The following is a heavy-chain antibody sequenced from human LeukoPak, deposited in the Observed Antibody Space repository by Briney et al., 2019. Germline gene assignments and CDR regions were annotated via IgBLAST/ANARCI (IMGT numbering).Heavy chain of an antibody. V-gene: IGHV3-30*01. J-gene: IGHJ1*01. CDR3: ARAPTTVTSEYFQH. CDR2: ISYDGSNK. Sequence: GGSLRLSCAASGFTFSSYAMHWVRQAPGKGLEWVAVISYDGSNKYYADSVKGRFTISRDNSKNTLYLQMHSLRAEDTAVYYCARAPTTVTSEYFQHWGQGTLVTVSS. CDR1: GFTFSSYA. D-gene: IGHD4-17*01.